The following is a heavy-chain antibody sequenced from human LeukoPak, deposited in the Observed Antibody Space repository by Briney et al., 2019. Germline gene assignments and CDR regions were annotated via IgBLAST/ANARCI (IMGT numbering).Heavy chain of an antibody. CDR1: GFSFNNYV. V-gene: IGHV3-30*03. Sequence: GGSLRLSCAASGFSFNNYVMSWVRQAPGKGLEWVAVTSSDLNVKLYADSVKGRFTISRDNSRSTLYLQMNSLRPEDTAIYYCAREGYYGSGSPPSLYFDYWGQGTLVTVSS. CDR3: AREGYYGSGSPPSLYFDY. CDR2: TSSDLNVK. J-gene: IGHJ4*02. D-gene: IGHD3-10*01.